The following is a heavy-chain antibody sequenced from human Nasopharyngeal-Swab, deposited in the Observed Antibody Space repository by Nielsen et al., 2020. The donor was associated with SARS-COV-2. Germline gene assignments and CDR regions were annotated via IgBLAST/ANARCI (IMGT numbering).Heavy chain of an antibody. CDR3: ARVSEKWFGELLGHYYYGMDV. CDR2: MNPNRGNT. Sequence: ASVKVSCKASGYTFTSYDINWVRQATGQGLEWMGWMNPNRGNTGYAQKFQGRVTITRNTSISTAYMELSSLRSEDTAVYYCARVSEKWFGELLGHYYYGMDVWGQGTTVTVSS. V-gene: IGHV1-8*03. J-gene: IGHJ6*02. CDR1: GYTFTSYD. D-gene: IGHD3-10*01.